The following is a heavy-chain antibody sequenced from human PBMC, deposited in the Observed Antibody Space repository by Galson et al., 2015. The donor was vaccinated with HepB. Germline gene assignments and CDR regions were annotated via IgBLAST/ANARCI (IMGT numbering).Heavy chain of an antibody. CDR2: MNPNSGNT. J-gene: IGHJ5*02. V-gene: IGHV1-8*01. Sequence: SVKVSCKASGYTFTSYDINWVRQATGQGLEWMGWMNPNSGNTGYAQKFQGRVTMTRNTSISTAYMELSSLRSEDTAVYYCARDGVGLEDVWGSYRLGWFDPWGQGTLVTVSS. CDR3: ARDGVGLEDVWGSYRLGWFDP. CDR1: GYTFTSYD. D-gene: IGHD3-16*02.